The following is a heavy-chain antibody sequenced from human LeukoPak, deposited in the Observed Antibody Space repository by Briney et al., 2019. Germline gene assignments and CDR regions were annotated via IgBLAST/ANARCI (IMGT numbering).Heavy chain of an antibody. CDR3: ARAKEDLYGDPYYFDY. CDR2: INPSGGST. Sequence: ASVKVSCKASGYTFTSYYMHWVRQAPGQGLEWMGIINPSGGSTSYAQKFQGRATMTRETYTRTVHMELSSLSTEDTAVYYCARAKEDLYGDPYYFDYWGQGTLVTVSS. V-gene: IGHV1-46*03. J-gene: IGHJ4*02. CDR1: GYTFTSYY. D-gene: IGHD4-17*01.